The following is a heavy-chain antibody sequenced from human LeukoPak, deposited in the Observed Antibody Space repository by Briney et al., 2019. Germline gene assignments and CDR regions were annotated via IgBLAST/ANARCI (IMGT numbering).Heavy chain of an antibody. CDR2: IYPGDSDT. CDR1: GYTFTTYW. V-gene: IGHV5-51*01. CDR3: ARRPGRQYDY. Sequence: GESLKISCKGSGYTFTTYWIAWVRQMPGKGLEWMGIIYPGDSDTRYSPSFQGQVTISADKSINTAYLQWSSLKASDTAMYCCARRPGRQYDYWGQGTLVTVSS. J-gene: IGHJ4*02.